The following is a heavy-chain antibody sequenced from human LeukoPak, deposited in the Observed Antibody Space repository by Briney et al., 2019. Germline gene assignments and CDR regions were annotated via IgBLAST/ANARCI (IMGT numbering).Heavy chain of an antibody. CDR3: ARHVGYNWKLLDP. CDR2: IYYSGST. D-gene: IGHD1-1*01. V-gene: IGHV4-39*01. Sequence: SETLSLTCTVSGDSISSGSFYWGWIRQPPGKGLEWIGSIYYSGSTYYNPSLKSRVTISVDTSKNQFSLKLSSVTAVDTAVYYCARHVGYNWKLLDPWGQGTLVTVSS. CDR1: GDSISSGSFY. J-gene: IGHJ5*02.